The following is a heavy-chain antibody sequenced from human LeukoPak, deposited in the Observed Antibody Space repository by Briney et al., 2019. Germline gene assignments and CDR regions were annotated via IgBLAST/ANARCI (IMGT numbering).Heavy chain of an antibody. CDR3: ARDFRAVAQGY. CDR1: GFTFSNYW. D-gene: IGHD6-19*01. Sequence: GGSLRLSCAASGFTFSNYWMSWVRQAPGKGLEWVTNIRQDGSEKYYVDSVKGRFSISRDNAKNSLYLQMNSLRAEDTAVYYCARDFRAVAQGYWGQGTLVTVSS. J-gene: IGHJ4*02. V-gene: IGHV3-7*01. CDR2: IRQDGSEK.